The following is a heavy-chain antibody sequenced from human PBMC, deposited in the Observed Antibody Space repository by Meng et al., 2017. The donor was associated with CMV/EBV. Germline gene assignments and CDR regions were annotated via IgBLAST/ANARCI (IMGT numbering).Heavy chain of an antibody. J-gene: IGHJ3*02. CDR2: IYHSGNT. Sequence: SETLSLTCTASGSPFSSSSYYWGWIRQPPGEGLEWIGSIYHSGNTDYNPSLKSRVTISVDTSKNQFPLKPKSVTAADTAVYYCAGHPPGRLGAFDIWGQGTMVTVSS. CDR1: GSPFSSSSYY. CDR3: AGHPPGRLGAFDI. D-gene: IGHD2-8*02. V-gene: IGHV4-39*01.